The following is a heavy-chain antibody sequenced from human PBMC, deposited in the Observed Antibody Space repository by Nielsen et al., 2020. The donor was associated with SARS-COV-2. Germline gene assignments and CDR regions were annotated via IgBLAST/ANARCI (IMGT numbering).Heavy chain of an antibody. CDR3: ARVGVAAAGQGVNAFDI. Sequence: ASVKVSCKASGYTFTSYGISWVRQAPGQGLEWMGWMSAYNGNTNYAQKLQGRVTMTTDTSTSTAYMELRSLRSDDTAVYYCARVGVAAAGQGVNAFDIWGQGTMVTVSS. CDR2: MSAYNGNT. CDR1: GYTFTSYG. D-gene: IGHD6-13*01. V-gene: IGHV1-18*01. J-gene: IGHJ3*02.